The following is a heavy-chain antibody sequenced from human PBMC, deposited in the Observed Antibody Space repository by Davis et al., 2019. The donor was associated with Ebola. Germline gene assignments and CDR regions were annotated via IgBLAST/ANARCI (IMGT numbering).Heavy chain of an antibody. CDR1: GFTFSSYA. CDR2: ISGSGGST. Sequence: PGGPLRPPFAAPGFTFSSYAMSWVRQAPGKGLEWVSAISGSGGSTYYADSVKGRFTISRDNSKNTLYLQMNSLRAEDTAVYYCAKAMAITMIVVVGTFDYWGQGTLVTVSS. J-gene: IGHJ4*02. CDR3: AKAMAITMIVVVGTFDY. D-gene: IGHD3-22*01. V-gene: IGHV3-23*01.